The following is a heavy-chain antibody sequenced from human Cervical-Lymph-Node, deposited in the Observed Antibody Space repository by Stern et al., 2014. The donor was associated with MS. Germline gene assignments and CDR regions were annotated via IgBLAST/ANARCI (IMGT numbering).Heavy chain of an antibody. D-gene: IGHD3-22*01. CDR2: ISYDGDNK. Sequence: VQLVESGGGVVQPGRSLRLSCAVSGFTFSLYDMHWVRQAPGKGLEWVAVISYDGDNKFYTDSVKGRFTISRDSSKSTLYLQLNSLRPEDTAIYYCAKDPRIYDSSGYLDAWGQGTLVTVSS. V-gene: IGHV3-30*18. CDR3: AKDPRIYDSSGYLDA. J-gene: IGHJ5*02. CDR1: GFTFSLYD.